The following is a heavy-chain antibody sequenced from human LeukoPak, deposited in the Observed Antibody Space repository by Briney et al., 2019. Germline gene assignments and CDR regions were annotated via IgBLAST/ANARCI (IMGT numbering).Heavy chain of an antibody. V-gene: IGHV1-18*01. J-gene: IGHJ4*02. CDR3: ARDLVTYYGSGSYD. Sequence: ASVKVSCKASGYTFTSYGISRVRQAPGQGLEWMGWISAYNGNTNYAQKLQGRVTMTTDTSTSTAYMELRSLRSDDTAVYYCARDLVTYYGSGSYDWGQGTLVTVSS. D-gene: IGHD3-10*01. CDR2: ISAYNGNT. CDR1: GYTFTSYG.